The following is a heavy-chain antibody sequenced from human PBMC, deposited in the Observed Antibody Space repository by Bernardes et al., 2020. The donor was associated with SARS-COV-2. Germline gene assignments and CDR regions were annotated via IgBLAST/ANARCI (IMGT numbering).Heavy chain of an antibody. CDR1: GYTFTSYD. V-gene: IGHV1-8*01. Sequence: ASVKVSCKASGYTFTSYDINWVRQATGQGLEWMGWMNPNSGNTGYAQKFQGRVTMTRNTSISTAYMELSSLRSEDTAVYYCARSKEYDFWSGSPYYFDYWGQGTLVTGSS. J-gene: IGHJ4*02. D-gene: IGHD3-3*01. CDR3: ARSKEYDFWSGSPYYFDY. CDR2: MNPNSGNT.